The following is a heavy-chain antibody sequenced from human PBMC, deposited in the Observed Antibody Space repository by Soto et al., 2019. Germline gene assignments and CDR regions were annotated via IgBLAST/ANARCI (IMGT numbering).Heavy chain of an antibody. J-gene: IGHJ4*02. CDR2: ISWNSGTI. CDR1: GFSFDDYA. Sequence: DVQLVESGGGLVQPGRSLRLSCAASGFSFDDYAMHWVRQAPGKGLEWVTGISWNSGTIGYADSVKGRFTISRDNAKNSLYLQMNSLRAEDTAWYYCARDVWSRASGPPDSWGQGTLVTVSS. D-gene: IGHD3-10*01. CDR3: ARDVWSRASGPPDS. V-gene: IGHV3-9*01.